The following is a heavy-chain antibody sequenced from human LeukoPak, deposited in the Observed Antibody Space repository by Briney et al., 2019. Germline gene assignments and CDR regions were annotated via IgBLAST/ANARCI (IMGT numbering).Heavy chain of an antibody. J-gene: IGHJ4*02. CDR2: IYGGGNT. Sequence: GGSLRLSCAASGFTFSSYAMSWVRQAPGKGLEWVSVIYGGGNTYYADSVKGRFTISRDNSKNTLYLQMNSLRAEDTALYYCARGYSGSFYFDYWGQGTLVTVSS. CDR3: ARGYSGSFYFDY. CDR1: GFTFSSYA. D-gene: IGHD1-26*01. V-gene: IGHV3-53*01.